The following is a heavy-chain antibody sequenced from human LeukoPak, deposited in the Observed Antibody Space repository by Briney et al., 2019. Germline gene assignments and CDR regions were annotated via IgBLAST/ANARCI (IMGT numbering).Heavy chain of an antibody. CDR3: ARAPTYGDYVEDNWFDP. CDR1: GYTFTGYY. V-gene: IGHV1-2*02. J-gene: IGHJ5*02. Sequence: ASVTVSCKASGYTFTGYYMHWVRQAPGQGLEWMGWINPNSGGTNYAQKFQGRVTMTRDTSISTAYMELSRLRSDDTAVYYCARAPTYGDYVEDNWFDPWGQGTLVTVSS. CDR2: INPNSGGT. D-gene: IGHD4-17*01.